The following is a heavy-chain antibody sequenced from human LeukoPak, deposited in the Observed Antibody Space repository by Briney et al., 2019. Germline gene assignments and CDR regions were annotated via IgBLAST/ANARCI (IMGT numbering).Heavy chain of an antibody. CDR2: ISGGGAST. Sequence: GGSLRLSCAASGFTFSSYAMTWVRQAPGKGLEWVSAISGGGASTYYAVSVKGRFTISRDNAKNSVFLQMDSLRAEDTAVYFCARDCERGYSYGLCWGQGTVVTVSS. D-gene: IGHD5-18*01. J-gene: IGHJ4*02. V-gene: IGHV3-23*01. CDR1: GFTFSSYA. CDR3: ARDCERGYSYGLC.